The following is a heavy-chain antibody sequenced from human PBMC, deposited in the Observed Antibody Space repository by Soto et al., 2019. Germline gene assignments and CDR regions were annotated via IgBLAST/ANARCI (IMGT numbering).Heavy chain of an antibody. CDR2: TYYRSKWYT. CDR3: ARVPPVYCSSTSCYFLSWFDP. J-gene: IGHJ5*02. CDR1: GDSVSSNSAA. D-gene: IGHD2-2*01. Sequence: SQTLSLTCAISGDSVSSNSAAWNWIRQSPSRGLEWLGRTYYRSKWYTDYAVSVKSRITINPDTSKNKISLQLNSVTPETTAVYYCARVPPVYCSSTSCYFLSWFDPWGQGTLVTVSS. V-gene: IGHV6-1*01.